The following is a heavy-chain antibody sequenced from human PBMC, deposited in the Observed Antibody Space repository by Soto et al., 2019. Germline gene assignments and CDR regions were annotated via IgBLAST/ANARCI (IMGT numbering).Heavy chain of an antibody. Sequence: ASVKVSCKASGYTFTSYGISWGRQSPGQGLEWMGWISAYNGNTNNAQKFQGRVAVTTDTSTSTAYMELMNLRSDDTAVYYCARTSGYSSTDNWFDPWGQGTLVTVSS. CDR3: ARTSGYSSTDNWFDP. CDR1: GYTFTSYG. CDR2: ISAYNGNT. D-gene: IGHD6-13*01. J-gene: IGHJ5*02. V-gene: IGHV1-18*01.